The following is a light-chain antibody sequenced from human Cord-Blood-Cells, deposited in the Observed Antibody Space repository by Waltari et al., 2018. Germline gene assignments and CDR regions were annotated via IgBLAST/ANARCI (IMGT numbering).Light chain of an antibody. J-gene: IGKJ4*01. V-gene: IGKV1-39*01. Sequence: DIQMTQSPSSLSASVGDRVTLTCRASQSISSYLNWYQQKPGTAPKLLIYAASSLQSGVPSRFSGSGSGTDVTLTISSLQPEDVATYYCQQSYSTPRSFGGGTNVEIK. CDR3: QQSYSTPRS. CDR1: QSISSY. CDR2: AAS.